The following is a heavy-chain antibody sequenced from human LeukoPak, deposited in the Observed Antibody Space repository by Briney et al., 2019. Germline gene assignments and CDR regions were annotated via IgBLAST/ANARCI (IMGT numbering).Heavy chain of an antibody. J-gene: IGHJ5*02. D-gene: IGHD2-8*01. CDR1: GYTFTNYG. V-gene: IGHV1-18*01. Sequence: GASVKVSCKASGYTFTNYGISWVRQAPRQGLEWMGWISAYNGNTNFAQKIQGRVTMTTDTSTSTAYMELRSLRSDDTAVYYCARDHRVYASYFWFDPWGQGTLVTVSS. CDR3: ARDHRVYASYFWFDP. CDR2: ISAYNGNT.